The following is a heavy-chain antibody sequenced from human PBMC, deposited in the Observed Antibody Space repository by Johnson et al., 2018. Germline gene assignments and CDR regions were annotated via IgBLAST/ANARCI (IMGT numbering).Heavy chain of an antibody. V-gene: IGHV3-30-3*01. D-gene: IGHD2-15*01. CDR3: ARTWDIVVVALQH. J-gene: IGHJ1*01. Sequence: QVQLVQSGGGVVQPGRSLRLSCAASGFTFSSYAMHWVRQAPGKGLEWVAVISYDGSNKYYADSVKGRFTISRDNSKNTLYLQMNSLRAEDTAGYYCARTWDIVVVALQHWGQGTLVTVSS. CDR1: GFTFSSYA. CDR2: ISYDGSNK.